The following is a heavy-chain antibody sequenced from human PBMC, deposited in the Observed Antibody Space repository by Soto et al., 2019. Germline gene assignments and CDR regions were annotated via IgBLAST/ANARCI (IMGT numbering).Heavy chain of an antibody. CDR1: GFTLSNNW. J-gene: IGHJ4*02. Sequence: EVQLVESGGGLVQPGGSLRLSCAASGFTLSNNWIHWVRQAPGKGLVWVSRINSDGSSITYADSVKGRFTISRDNAKNTLYLQMNSLRVEDTAMYYCVRAPEQRPFDYWGQGILVTVSS. D-gene: IGHD6-25*01. CDR2: INSDGSSI. V-gene: IGHV3-74*03. CDR3: VRAPEQRPFDY.